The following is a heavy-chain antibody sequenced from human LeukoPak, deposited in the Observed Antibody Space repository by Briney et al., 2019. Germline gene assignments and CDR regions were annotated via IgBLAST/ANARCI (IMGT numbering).Heavy chain of an antibody. V-gene: IGHV3-21*01. Sequence: GGSLRLSCAASGFTFSSYSMNWVRQAPGKGLEWVSSISSSSSYIYYADSVKGRFTISRDNAKNSLYLQMNSLRAEDTAVYYCARDTYYDILTGPSRLDVWGKGSTVTVSS. CDR1: GFTFSSYS. J-gene: IGHJ6*04. CDR3: ARDTYYDILTGPSRLDV. D-gene: IGHD3-9*01. CDR2: ISSSSSYI.